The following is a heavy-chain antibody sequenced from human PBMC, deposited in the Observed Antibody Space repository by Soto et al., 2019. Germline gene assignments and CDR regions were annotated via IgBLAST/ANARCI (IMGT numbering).Heavy chain of an antibody. V-gene: IGHV3-21*01. CDR1: GFTFSSYS. CDR2: ISSSSSYI. D-gene: IGHD3-10*01. J-gene: IGHJ4*02. CDR3: ARLEGSGSYYNRTFDY. Sequence: GGSLRLSCAASGFTFSSYSMNWVRQAPGKGLEWVSSISSSSSYIYYADSVKGRFTISRDNAKNSLYLQMNSLRAEDTAVYYWARLEGSGSYYNRTFDYWGQGTLVTVSS.